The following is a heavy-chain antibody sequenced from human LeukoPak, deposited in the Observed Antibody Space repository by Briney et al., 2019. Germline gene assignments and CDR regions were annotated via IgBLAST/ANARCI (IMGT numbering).Heavy chain of an antibody. CDR2: ISYSGTT. V-gene: IGHV4-59*01. J-gene: IGHJ5*01. CDR3: ARNHGGWFDS. D-gene: IGHD4-23*01. Sequence: PSETLSLTCTVSGGSISNFYWTWIRQSPGKGLEWIGYISYSGTTNYSPSLKSPVTISLDTSKNQFSLKLNSVTAADTAVYYCARNHGGWFDSWGQGTLVTVSS. CDR1: GGSISNFY.